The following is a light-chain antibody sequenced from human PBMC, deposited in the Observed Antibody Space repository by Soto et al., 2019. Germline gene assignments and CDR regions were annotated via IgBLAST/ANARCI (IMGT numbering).Light chain of an antibody. Sequence: QSVLTQTPAASVTPGQRVTISCSGSSSNIGSNTVNWYQQVPGTAPKLLIYSNNQRPSGVPDRFCRSKSGTSASLAISGLQSEDEADYYCAAWDDSLNGAVFGTGTKVTVL. CDR3: AAWDDSLNGAV. CDR1: SSNIGSNT. J-gene: IGLJ1*01. V-gene: IGLV1-44*01. CDR2: SNN.